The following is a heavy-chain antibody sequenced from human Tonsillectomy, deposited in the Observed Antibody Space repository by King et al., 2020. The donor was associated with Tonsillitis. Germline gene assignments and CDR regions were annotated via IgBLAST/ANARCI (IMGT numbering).Heavy chain of an antibody. Sequence: VQLVESGGGPVQPGGSLRLSCAASGITFSTYAMTWVRRAPGQGLEWVSTISGSVGNTYYDDSVKGRFTIARDNSKKTLYLQMTSLRAEDTAVYYCAKRGGEYWGQGTLVTVSS. CDR1: GITFSTYA. J-gene: IGHJ4*02. V-gene: IGHV3-23*04. CDR3: AKRGGEY. CDR2: ISGSVGNT. D-gene: IGHD3-10*01.